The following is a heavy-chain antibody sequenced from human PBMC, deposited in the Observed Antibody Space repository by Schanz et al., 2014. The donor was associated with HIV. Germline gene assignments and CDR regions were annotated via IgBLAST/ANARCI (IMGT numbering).Heavy chain of an antibody. D-gene: IGHD2-2*01. CDR2: IYYDGSNK. V-gene: IGHV3-33*06. CDR3: AKVGRIYSTTWIDY. J-gene: IGHJ4*02. CDR1: GFTFSTYG. Sequence: QVQLVESGGGVVQPGRSLRLSCAASGFTFSTYGMHWVRQAPGKGLEWVAVIYYDGSNKYYADSVKGRFTISRDNSKNTLYLQMTSLRAEDTAVYYCAKVGRIYSTTWIDYWGQGTLVTVSS.